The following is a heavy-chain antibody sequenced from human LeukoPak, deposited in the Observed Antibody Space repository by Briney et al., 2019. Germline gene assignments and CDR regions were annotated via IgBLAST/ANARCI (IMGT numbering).Heavy chain of an antibody. CDR3: AFTYYDILTGLFVDVFAV. D-gene: IGHD3-9*01. J-gene: IGHJ3*01. CDR1: GCSFSGYY. V-gene: IGHV1-2*02. CDR2: VNPKSGAT. Sequence: ASVKVSCKSSGCSFSGYYMHWVRQAPGQGLEWMGWVNPKSGATSYAQRFEGRVSMTRDTSISTAYMELTRLRFDDTAVYYCAFTYYDILTGLFVDVFAVWGRGTMVTVSS.